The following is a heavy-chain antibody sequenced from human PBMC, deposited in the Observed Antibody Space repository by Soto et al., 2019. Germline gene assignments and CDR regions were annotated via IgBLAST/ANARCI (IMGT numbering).Heavy chain of an antibody. J-gene: IGHJ4*02. V-gene: IGHV3-21*01. Sequence: GESLKISCAASGFTFSSYSMNWVRQAPGKGLEWVSSISSSSSYIYYADSVKGRFTISRDNAKNSLYLQMNSLRAEDTAVYYCAREGYSGYAVLDYWGQGTLVTVSS. CDR1: GFTFSSYS. D-gene: IGHD5-12*01. CDR3: AREGYSGYAVLDY. CDR2: ISSSSSYI.